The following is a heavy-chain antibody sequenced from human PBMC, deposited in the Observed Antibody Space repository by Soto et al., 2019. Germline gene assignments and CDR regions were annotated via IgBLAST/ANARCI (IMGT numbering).Heavy chain of an antibody. CDR3: AKVLGYYDSSGYYGYYYHGLDV. D-gene: IGHD3-22*01. CDR2: ISGSGGST. CDR1: GFTFNTHA. V-gene: IGHV3-23*01. J-gene: IGHJ6*02. Sequence: DVQLLESGGGFVQPGGSLRLSCAASGFTFNTHAMTWVRQAPGKGLEWVSAISGSGGSTYFAASVKGRFTISRDNSESTLYLHMNSLRAEDTAVYYCAKVLGYYDSSGYYGYYYHGLDVWGQGTTVTVSS.